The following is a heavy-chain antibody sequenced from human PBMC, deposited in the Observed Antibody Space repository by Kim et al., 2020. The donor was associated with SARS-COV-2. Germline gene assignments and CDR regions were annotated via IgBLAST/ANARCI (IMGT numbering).Heavy chain of an antibody. V-gene: IGHV3-30*04. CDR1: GFTFSSSA. CDR3: ARGAGYKTYYFDY. Sequence: GGSLRLSCAASGFTFSSSAMHWVRQAPGKGLEWVAVISYDGSNKYYADSVKGRFTISRDNSKNTLYLQMNSLRAEDTAVYYCARGAGYKTYYFDYWGQGTLVTVSS. J-gene: IGHJ4*02. CDR2: ISYDGSNK. D-gene: IGHD5-12*01.